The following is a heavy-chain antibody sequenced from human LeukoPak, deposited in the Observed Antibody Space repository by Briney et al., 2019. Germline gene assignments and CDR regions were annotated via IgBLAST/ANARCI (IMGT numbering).Heavy chain of an antibody. J-gene: IGHJ4*02. D-gene: IGHD3-10*01. Sequence: GRFLRLSCAASGFTFSSYAMHWVRQAPGKGLEWVAVISYDGSNKYYADSVKGRFTISRDNSKNTLYLQMNSLRAEDTAVYYCARESRPYGSGSYYNMDYWGQGTLVTVSS. CDR2: ISYDGSNK. CDR1: GFTFSSYA. CDR3: ARESRPYGSGSYYNMDY. V-gene: IGHV3-30-3*01.